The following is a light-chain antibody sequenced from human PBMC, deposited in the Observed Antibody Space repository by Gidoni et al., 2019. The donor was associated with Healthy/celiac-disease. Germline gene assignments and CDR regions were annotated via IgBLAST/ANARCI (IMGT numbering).Light chain of an antibody. J-gene: IGKJ1*01. CDR1: QSVSSN. V-gene: IGKV3-15*01. CDR3: QQYNNWPPWT. Sequence: EIVMTQSPAPLSVSPGERATLACRARQSVSSNLAWYQQKPGQAPRLLSYGASTRATGIPARFSGSGSGTEFTLTISSLQSEDFAVYYCQQYNNWPPWTFGKGTKVEIK. CDR2: GAS.